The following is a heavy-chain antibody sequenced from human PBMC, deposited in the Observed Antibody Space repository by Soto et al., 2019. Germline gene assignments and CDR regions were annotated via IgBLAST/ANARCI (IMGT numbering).Heavy chain of an antibody. J-gene: IGHJ4*02. CDR2: IYYSGST. CDR1: GGSISSGDYY. D-gene: IGHD3-3*01. V-gene: IGHV4-30-4*01. CDR3: ARDPLVLRFIDY. Sequence: PSETLSLTCTVSGGSISSGDYYWSWIRQPPGKGLEWIGYIYYSGSTYYNPSLKSRVTISVDTSKNQFSLKLSSVTAADTAVYYCARDPLVLRFIDYWGQGTLLTVSS.